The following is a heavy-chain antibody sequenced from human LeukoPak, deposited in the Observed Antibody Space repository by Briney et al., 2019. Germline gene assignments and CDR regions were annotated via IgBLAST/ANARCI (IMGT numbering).Heavy chain of an antibody. CDR2: ICYSGTT. Sequence: ALETLSLTCTVSGGSISSYCWSWIRQPPGKGLEWIGYICYSGTTIYNPSLKGRVTISVDTSKSQFSLRVRSVTAADTAVYYCARWASGDYVWLLDYWGQGTLITVSS. D-gene: IGHD4-17*01. CDR1: GGSISSYC. J-gene: IGHJ4*02. CDR3: ARWASGDYVWLLDY. V-gene: IGHV4-59*01.